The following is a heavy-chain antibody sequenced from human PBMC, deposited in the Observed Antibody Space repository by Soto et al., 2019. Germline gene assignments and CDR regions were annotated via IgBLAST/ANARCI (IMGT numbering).Heavy chain of an antibody. D-gene: IGHD3-10*01. CDR3: ASNYGSGYRAFDS. V-gene: IGHV1-69*02. J-gene: IGHJ4*02. CDR2: VNPILSMS. Sequence: QVQLVQSGAEVKSAGSSVKVSCKASGDTFNFYSINWVRQAPGLGLEWVGRVNPILSMSNYAQRFHGRVKMTADKSTCTAYMELRSLRSEDTAIYYCASNYGSGYRAFDSWGQGALVTVSS. CDR1: GDTFNFYS.